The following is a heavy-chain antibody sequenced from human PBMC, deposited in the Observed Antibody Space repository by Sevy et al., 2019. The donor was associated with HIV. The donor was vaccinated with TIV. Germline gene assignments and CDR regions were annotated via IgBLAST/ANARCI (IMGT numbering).Heavy chain of an antibody. J-gene: IGHJ4*02. V-gene: IGHV1-69*13. Sequence: ASVKVSCKASGGTFSSYAISWVRQAPGQGLEWMGGIIPIFGTANYAQKFQGRVTITADESTSTAYMELSSLRSEDTAVYYCARVGTGYYDSSGGYYFDYWGQGTLVTVSS. CDR3: ARVGTGYYDSSGGYYFDY. CDR2: IIPIFGTA. D-gene: IGHD3-22*01. CDR1: GGTFSSYA.